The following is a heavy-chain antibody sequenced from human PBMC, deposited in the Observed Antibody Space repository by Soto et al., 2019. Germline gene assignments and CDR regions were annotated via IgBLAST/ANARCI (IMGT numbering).Heavy chain of an antibody. D-gene: IGHD5-12*01. Sequence: EVQVVESGGGLVQPGGSLRLSCAVSGFTVTINYMSWVRQAPGKGLEWVSVIYSGGTIYYADSVKGRFTIYRDTSKNTLYLKMNSLRGDDTAVYYCHGYGYWGQGTLVTVSS. CDR1: GFTVTINY. CDR3: HGYGY. CDR2: IYSGGTI. V-gene: IGHV3-53*01. J-gene: IGHJ4*02.